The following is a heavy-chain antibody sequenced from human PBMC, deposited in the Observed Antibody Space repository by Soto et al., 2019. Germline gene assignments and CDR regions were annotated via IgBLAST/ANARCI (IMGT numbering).Heavy chain of an antibody. D-gene: IGHD1-26*01. V-gene: IGHV6-1*01. CDR1: GDSVSSNTAG. CDR3: ARGEQYSGRIFDY. CDR2: TYYRSKWYY. J-gene: IGHJ4*01. Sequence: SQTLSLTCAITGDSVSSNTAGWSWVRQSPSRGLEWLGRTYYRSKWYYEYAVSVRGRITINPDTSKNQYSLQLNSVTPEDTAVYFCARGEQYSGRIFDYWGQGTLVTVSS.